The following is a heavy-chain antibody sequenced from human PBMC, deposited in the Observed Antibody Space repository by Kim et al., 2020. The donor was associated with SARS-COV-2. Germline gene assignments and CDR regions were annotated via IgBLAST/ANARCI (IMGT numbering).Heavy chain of an antibody. D-gene: IGHD3-3*01. CDR3: ARASSYYDFWSGQGYYYGMDV. CDR1: GFTFSDYY. V-gene: IGHV3-11*01. CDR2: ISSSGSTI. J-gene: IGHJ6*02. Sequence: GGSLRLSCAASGFTFSDYYMSWIRQAPGKGLEWVSYISSSGSTIYYADSVKGRFTISRDNAKNSLYLQMNSLRAEDTAVYYCARASSYYDFWSGQGYYYGMDVWGQGTTVTVSS.